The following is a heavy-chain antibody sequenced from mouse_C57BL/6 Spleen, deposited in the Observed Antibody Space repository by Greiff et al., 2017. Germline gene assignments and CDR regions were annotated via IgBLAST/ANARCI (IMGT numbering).Heavy chain of an antibody. CDR2: INPYNGDT. CDR1: GYSFTGYF. Sequence: EVQLQQSGPELVKPGDSVKISCKASGYSFTGYFMTWVMQSPGKSLEWIGRINPYNGDTFYNQKFKGKATLTVDKSSSTAHMELRSLTSEDSAVYYCARVNDYDAWFAYWGQGTLVTVSA. D-gene: IGHD2-4*01. J-gene: IGHJ3*01. CDR3: ARVNDYDAWFAY. V-gene: IGHV1-20*01.